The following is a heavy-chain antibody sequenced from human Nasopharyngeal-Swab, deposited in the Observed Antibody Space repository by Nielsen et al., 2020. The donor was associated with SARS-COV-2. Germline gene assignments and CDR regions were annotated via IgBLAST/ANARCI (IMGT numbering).Heavy chain of an antibody. CDR3: ARDGQSRTNWFDP. D-gene: IGHD2-8*01. CDR1: GFTFTLYT. CDR2: ISSTGDYI. J-gene: IGHJ5*02. V-gene: IGHV3-21*01. Sequence: GESLKISCAASGFTFTLYTMNWVRQAPGKGLEWVSAISSTGDYIYYAASVKGRFTISRDNAKNSVYLQMNSLRAEDTAVYYCARDGQSRTNWFDPWGQGTVVTVSS.